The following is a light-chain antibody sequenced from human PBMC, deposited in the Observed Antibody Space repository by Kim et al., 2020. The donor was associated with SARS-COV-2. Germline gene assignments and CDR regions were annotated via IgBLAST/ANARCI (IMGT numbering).Light chain of an antibody. Sequence: SYELTQSPSVSVSPGQTASITCSGDRLGDKYVCWYQQKPGQSPVVVIYQDTKRPSGIPERFSGSNSGNTATLTISGTQAMDEADYYCHVWDSTTTVFGGGTQLTVL. CDR1: RLGDKY. V-gene: IGLV3-1*01. CDR3: HVWDSTTTV. CDR2: QDT. J-gene: IGLJ2*01.